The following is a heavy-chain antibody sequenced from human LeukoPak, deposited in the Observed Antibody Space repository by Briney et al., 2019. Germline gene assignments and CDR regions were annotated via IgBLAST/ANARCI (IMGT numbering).Heavy chain of an antibody. J-gene: IGHJ4*02. Sequence: ASVKVSCKASGYTFTSYGISWVRQAPGQGLEWMGWISAYNGDTNYAQKLQGRVTMTTDTSTRTAYMELRSLRSDDTAVHYCARDLRAFRDGYKNSNYYLAYWGQGTLVTVSS. D-gene: IGHD5-24*01. CDR1: GYTFTSYG. CDR3: ARDLRAFRDGYKNSNYYLAY. CDR2: ISAYNGDT. V-gene: IGHV1-18*01.